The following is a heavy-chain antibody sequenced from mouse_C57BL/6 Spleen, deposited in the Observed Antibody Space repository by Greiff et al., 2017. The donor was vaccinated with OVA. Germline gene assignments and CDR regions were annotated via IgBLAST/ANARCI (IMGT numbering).Heavy chain of an antibody. J-gene: IGHJ3*01. CDR2: IDPETGGT. CDR1: GYTFTDYE. Sequence: VQLQQSGAELVRPGASVTLSCKASGYTFTDYEMHWVKQTPVHGLEWIGAIDPETGGTAYNQKFKGKAILTADKSSSTAYMELRSLTSEDSAVYYCTRWNWAAWFAYWGQGTLVTVSA. D-gene: IGHD4-1*01. CDR3: TRWNWAAWFAY. V-gene: IGHV1-15*01.